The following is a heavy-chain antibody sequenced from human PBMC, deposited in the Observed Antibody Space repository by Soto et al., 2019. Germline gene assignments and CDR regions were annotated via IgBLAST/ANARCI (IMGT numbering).Heavy chain of an antibody. CDR3: TTDRWSGWLETFDY. CDR1: GFTFSNAW. J-gene: IGHJ4*02. Sequence: EVQLVESGGGLVKPGGSLRLSCAASGFTFSNAWMSWVRQAPGKGLEWVGRIKSKTDGGTTDYAAPVKGRFTISRDDSKNTLYLQMNSLKTEDTAVYYCTTDRWSGWLETFDYWGQGTLVTVSS. D-gene: IGHD6-19*01. V-gene: IGHV3-15*01. CDR2: IKSKTDGGTT.